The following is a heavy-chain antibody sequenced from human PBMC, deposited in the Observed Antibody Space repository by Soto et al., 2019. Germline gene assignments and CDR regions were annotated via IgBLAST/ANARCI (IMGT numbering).Heavy chain of an antibody. V-gene: IGHV1-69*13. D-gene: IGHD3-10*01. CDR2: IIPIFGTA. J-gene: IGHJ4*02. Sequence: SVKVSCKASGGTFSSYAISWVRQAPGQGLEWMGGIIPIFGTANYAQKFQGRVTITADESTSTAYMELSSLRSDDTAVYYCARDYTGSVDYWGQGTLVTVSS. CDR3: ARDYTGSVDY. CDR1: GGTFSSYA.